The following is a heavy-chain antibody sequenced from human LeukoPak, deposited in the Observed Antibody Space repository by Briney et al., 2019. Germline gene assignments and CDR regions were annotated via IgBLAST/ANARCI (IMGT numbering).Heavy chain of an antibody. CDR2: ISASNGNT. D-gene: IGHD3-22*01. CDR1: GYTFTSYG. V-gene: IGHV1-18*01. CDR3: AREGSRAYYYDSSGPIDY. Sequence: ASVKVSCKPSGYTFTSYGISWVRQAPGQGLEWMGWISASNGNTNYAQKLQGRVTMTTDTSTSTAYMELRSLRSDDTAVYYCAREGSRAYYYDSSGPIDYWGQGTLVTVSS. J-gene: IGHJ4*02.